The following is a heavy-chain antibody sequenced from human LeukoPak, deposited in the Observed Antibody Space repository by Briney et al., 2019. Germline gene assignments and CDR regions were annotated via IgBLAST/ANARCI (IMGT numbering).Heavy chain of an antibody. D-gene: IGHD3-9*01. V-gene: IGHV1-3*01. Sequence: ASVKVSCKASGYTFSSHAIHWVRQAPGQRLEWMGWIDAANGNTKYSENFQGRVTFTRDTSASTAYMELSSLRSEDTAVYYCARGTFVIRYFDWLFHSHGMDVWGQGTTVTVSS. J-gene: IGHJ6*02. CDR3: ARGTFVIRYFDWLFHSHGMDV. CDR1: GYTFSSHA. CDR2: IDAANGNT.